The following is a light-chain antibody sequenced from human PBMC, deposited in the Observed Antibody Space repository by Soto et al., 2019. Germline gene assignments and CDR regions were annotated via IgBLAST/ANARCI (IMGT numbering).Light chain of an antibody. CDR3: SSYAGTKGV. Sequence: QSVLTQPASVSGSPGQSITISCTGTSSDVGGYNYVSWYQQHPGKAPKLMIYEVSKRPSGVPDRFSGSKSGNTASLTVSGLQAEDEADYYCSSYAGTKGVFGGGTQLTVL. V-gene: IGLV2-8*01. CDR2: EVS. CDR1: SSDVGGYNY. J-gene: IGLJ2*01.